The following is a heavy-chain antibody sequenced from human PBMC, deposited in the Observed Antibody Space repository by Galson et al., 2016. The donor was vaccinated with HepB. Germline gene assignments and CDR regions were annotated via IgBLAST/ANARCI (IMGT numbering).Heavy chain of an antibody. D-gene: IGHD6-19*01. CDR1: GFTFTSYS. CDR3: ARGAEWLALWYFDY. V-gene: IGHV3-21*01. Sequence: SLRLSCAASGFTFTSYSMNWVRQAPGKGLEWVSSISSSNTYIYYADSVKGRFTISRDNAKNSLYLQMNSLRADDTAVYYCARGAEWLALWYFDYWGQGTQVTVSS. CDR2: ISSSNTYI. J-gene: IGHJ4*02.